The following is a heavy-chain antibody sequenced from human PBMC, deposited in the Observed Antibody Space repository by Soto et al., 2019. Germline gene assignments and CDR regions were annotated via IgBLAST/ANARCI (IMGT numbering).Heavy chain of an antibody. CDR3: FSVGYYYYYMDV. Sequence: GGSLRLSCAASGFPFSSYSMNWVRQAPGKGLEWVSYISSNSSTIYYADSVKGRCTISRDNAKNSLYLQMNSLRAEDTAVYYCFSVGYYYYYMDVWGKGTTVTVSS. V-gene: IGHV3-48*01. CDR2: ISSNSSTI. J-gene: IGHJ6*03. D-gene: IGHD6-19*01. CDR1: GFPFSSYS.